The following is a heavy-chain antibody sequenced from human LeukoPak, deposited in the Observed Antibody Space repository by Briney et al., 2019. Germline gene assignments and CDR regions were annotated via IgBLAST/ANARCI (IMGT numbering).Heavy chain of an antibody. CDR2: IIPIFGTA. CDR3: ARDGGYASNWYFDL. CDR1: GGTFRSYA. D-gene: IGHD2-8*01. Sequence: SVKVSCKASGGTFRSYAISWVRRAPGQGLEWMGGIIPIFGTANYAQKFQGRVTITADESTSTAYMELSSLRSEDTAVYYCARDGGYASNWYFDLWGRGTLVTVSS. V-gene: IGHV1-69*13. J-gene: IGHJ2*01.